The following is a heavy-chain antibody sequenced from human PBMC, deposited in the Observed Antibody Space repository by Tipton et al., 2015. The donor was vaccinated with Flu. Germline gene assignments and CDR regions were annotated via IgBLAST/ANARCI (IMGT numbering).Heavy chain of an antibody. Sequence: GLVKPSETLSLTCAVYGGSFSGYYWSWIRQPPGEGLEWIGEINHSGSTNYNPSLKSRVTISVDTSKNQFSLKLSSVTAADTAVYYCASLGFRGADRPYYFDYWGQGTLVTVSS. CDR2: INHSGST. J-gene: IGHJ4*02. CDR1: GGSFSGYY. D-gene: IGHD3-10*01. V-gene: IGHV4-34*01. CDR3: ASLGFRGADRPYYFDY.